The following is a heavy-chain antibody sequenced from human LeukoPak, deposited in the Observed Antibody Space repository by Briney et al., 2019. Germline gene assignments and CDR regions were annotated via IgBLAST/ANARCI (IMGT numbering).Heavy chain of an antibody. CDR3: ARDLGATAIDY. D-gene: IGHD1-26*01. V-gene: IGHV3-48*01. Sequence: GGSLRLSCEASGFTFSSYSMNWVRQAPGKGLEWVSYISSSSSTIYYADSVKGRFTISRDNAKNSLYLQMNSLRAEDTAVYYCARDLGATAIDYWGQGTLVTVSS. J-gene: IGHJ4*02. CDR2: ISSSSSTI. CDR1: GFTFSSYS.